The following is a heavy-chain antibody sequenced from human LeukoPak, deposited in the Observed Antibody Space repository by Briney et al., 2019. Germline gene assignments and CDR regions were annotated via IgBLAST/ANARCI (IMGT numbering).Heavy chain of an antibody. CDR2: IKEDGSAK. J-gene: IGHJ3*02. CDR1: GLTFSSYW. V-gene: IGHV3-7*01. D-gene: IGHD3-16*01. Sequence: GGSLRLSCVSSGLTFSSYWMTWVRQVPGKGLEWVANIKEDGSAKSYVDSVKGRFTISRDNAKNALYLQMDSLRVEDTAVYYCARDYDYFSAHNLDVYDIWGQGTTVTVSS. CDR3: ARDYDYFSAHNLDVYDI.